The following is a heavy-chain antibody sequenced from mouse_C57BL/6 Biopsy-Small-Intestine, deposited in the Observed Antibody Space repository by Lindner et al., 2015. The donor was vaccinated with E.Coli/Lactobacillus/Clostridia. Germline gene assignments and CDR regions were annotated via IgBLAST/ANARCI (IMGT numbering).Heavy chain of an antibody. Sequence: QLQESGAELARPGASVKLSCKASGYTFTSYGISWVKQRTGQGLEWIGEIYPRSGNTYYNEKFKGKATLTADKSSSTAYMELRSLTSEDSAVYFCARCPLTTVNWYFDVWGTGATVTVSS. V-gene: IGHV1-81*01. CDR2: IYPRSGNT. J-gene: IGHJ1*03. CDR1: GYTFTSYG. D-gene: IGHD1-1*01. CDR3: ARCPLTTVNWYFDV.